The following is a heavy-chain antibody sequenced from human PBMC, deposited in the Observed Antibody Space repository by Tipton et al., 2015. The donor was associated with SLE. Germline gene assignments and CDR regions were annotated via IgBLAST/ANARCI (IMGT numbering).Heavy chain of an antibody. D-gene: IGHD4-23*01. V-gene: IGHV4-31*03. CDR2: IYYSGST. J-gene: IGHJ4*02. CDR3: ARDVNSGRHFDY. Sequence: TLSLTCTVSGGSISSYYWSWIRQHPGKGLEWIACIYYSGSTFYNPSLKSRVTISVDRSNNQFSLKLSSVTAADTAVYYCARDVNSGRHFDYWGQGTLVTVSS. CDR1: GGSISSYY.